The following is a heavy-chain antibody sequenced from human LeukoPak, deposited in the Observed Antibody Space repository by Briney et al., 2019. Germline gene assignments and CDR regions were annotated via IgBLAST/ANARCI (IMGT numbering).Heavy chain of an antibody. CDR3: ARGTSNRPHYYYYYMDV. CDR1: GGTFSSYA. CDR2: VIPIFGTA. Sequence: SVTVSCKASGGTFSSYAISWVRQAPGQGLEWMGGVIPIFGTANYAQKFQGRVTITTDESTSTAYMELSSLRSEDTAVYYCARGTSNRPHYYYYYMDVWGKGTTVTVSS. J-gene: IGHJ6*03. D-gene: IGHD1-14*01. V-gene: IGHV1-69*05.